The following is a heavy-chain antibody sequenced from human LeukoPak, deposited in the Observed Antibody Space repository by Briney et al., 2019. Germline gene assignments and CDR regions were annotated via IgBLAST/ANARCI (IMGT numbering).Heavy chain of an antibody. J-gene: IGHJ3*02. CDR1: GFTFSSYW. CDR3: ARKPKAMAGRGAFDI. V-gene: IGHV4-34*01. Sequence: GSLRLSCAASGFTFSSYWMSWVRQAPGKGLEWIGEIDHSGNTNYNPSLKRRVTISIDTSKTQFSLRLSSVTAADTAVYYCARKPKAMAGRGAFDIWGQGTLVTVSS. D-gene: IGHD6-19*01. CDR2: IDHSGNT.